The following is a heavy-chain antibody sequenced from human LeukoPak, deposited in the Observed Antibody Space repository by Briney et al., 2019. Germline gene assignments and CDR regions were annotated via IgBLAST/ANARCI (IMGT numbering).Heavy chain of an antibody. V-gene: IGHV4-34*01. CDR2: INHSGST. CDR3: ARCYSSSSDRDY. D-gene: IGHD6-13*01. Sequence: SETLPLTCAVYGGSFSGYYWSWIRQPPGKGLEWIGEINHSGSTNYNPSLKSRVTISVDTSKNQFSLKLSPVTAADTAVYYCARCYSSSSDRDYWGQGTLVTVSS. J-gene: IGHJ4*02. CDR1: GGSFSGYY.